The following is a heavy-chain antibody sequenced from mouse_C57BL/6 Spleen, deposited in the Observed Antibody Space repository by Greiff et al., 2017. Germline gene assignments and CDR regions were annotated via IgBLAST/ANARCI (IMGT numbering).Heavy chain of an antibody. V-gene: IGHV1-42*01. CDR3: AREITTVVAQYFDY. CDR2: INPSTGGT. CDR1: GYSFTGYY. J-gene: IGHJ2*01. D-gene: IGHD1-1*01. Sequence: VHVKQSGPELVKPGASVKISCKASGYSFTGYYMNWVKQSPEKSLEWIGEINPSTGGTTYNQKFKAKATLTVDKSSSTAYMQLKSLTSEDSAVYYCAREITTVVAQYFDYWGQGTTLTVSS.